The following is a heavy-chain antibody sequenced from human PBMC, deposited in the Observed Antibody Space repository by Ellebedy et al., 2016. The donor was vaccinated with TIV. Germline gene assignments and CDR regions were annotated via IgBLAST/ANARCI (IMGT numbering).Heavy chain of an antibody. CDR2: INPSGGGT. D-gene: IGHD6-25*01. CDR3: ARSGDLPNYWYFDL. Sequence: ASVKVSCKASGYTFTRYYMYWVRQAPGQGLEWMGIINPSGGGTNYAQKFQGRVTMTRDTSTSTVYMELSSLRSEDTAVYYCARSGDLPNYWYFDLWGRGSPVTVSS. V-gene: IGHV1-46*01. J-gene: IGHJ2*01. CDR1: GYTFTRYY.